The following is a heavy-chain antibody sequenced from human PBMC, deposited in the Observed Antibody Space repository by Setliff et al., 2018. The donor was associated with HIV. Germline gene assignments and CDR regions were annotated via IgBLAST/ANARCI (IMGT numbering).Heavy chain of an antibody. J-gene: IGHJ6*02. CDR2: ISAYNGHT. D-gene: IGHD6-19*01. V-gene: IGHV1-18*01. CDR3: ARLGSGWSDSYYYAMDV. CDR1: GYTFTTFG. Sequence: ASVKVSCKASGYTFTTFGISWVRQAPGQGLEWMGWISAYNGHTNYAQKFQGRVTMTTDTSTSTAYMELRSLRSDDAAVYYCARLGSGWSDSYYYAMDVWGQGTTVTVSS.